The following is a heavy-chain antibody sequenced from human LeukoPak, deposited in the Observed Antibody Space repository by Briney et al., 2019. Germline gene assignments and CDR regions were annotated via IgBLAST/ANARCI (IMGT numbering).Heavy chain of an antibody. V-gene: IGHV3-11*04. D-gene: IGHD2-8*02. Sequence: GGSLRLSCAASGFTFSDYSMNWIRQAPGKGLEWVSYISSSGNTIYYADSVKGRFTISRDNAKNSLYLQMNSLRAEDTAVYYCARDGGVYWGQGTLVTVSS. CDR1: GFTFSDYS. CDR2: ISSSGNTI. CDR3: ARDGGVY. J-gene: IGHJ4*02.